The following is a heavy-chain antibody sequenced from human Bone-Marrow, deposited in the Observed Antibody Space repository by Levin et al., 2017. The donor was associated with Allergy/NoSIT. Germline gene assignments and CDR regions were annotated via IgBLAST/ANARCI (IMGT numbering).Heavy chain of an antibody. CDR1: GFTFDDYG. V-gene: IGHV3-20*01. CDR2: ISWNGGST. J-gene: IGHJ3*01. D-gene: IGHD2/OR15-2a*01. Sequence: RSGGSLRLSCAASGFTFDDYGMSWVRQAPGKGLEWVSTISWNGGSTGYAGFVKGRFTVSRDNAKNSLYLQINSLRVEDTALYRCARHRSTMNIHDGFHVWGQGTMVTVSS. CDR3: ARHRSTMNIHDGFHV.